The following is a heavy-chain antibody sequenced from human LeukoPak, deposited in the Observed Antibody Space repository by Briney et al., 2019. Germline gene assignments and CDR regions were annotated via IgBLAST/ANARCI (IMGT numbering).Heavy chain of an antibody. V-gene: IGHV3-23*01. CDR2: IFPTGGEI. Sequence: GGSLRLSCAASGFTFSTFAMIWVRQPPGKGLEWVSSIFPTGGEIHYADSVRGRFTTSRDNSKSTLSLQMNSLRAEDTAIYYCATYRQVLLPFESWGPGTLVTVSS. CDR1: GFTFSTFA. J-gene: IGHJ4*02. CDR3: ATYRQVLLPFES. D-gene: IGHD2-8*02.